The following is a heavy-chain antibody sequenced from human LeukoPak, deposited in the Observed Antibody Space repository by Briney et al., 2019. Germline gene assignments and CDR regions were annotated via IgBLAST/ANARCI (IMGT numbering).Heavy chain of an antibody. CDR1: GFTFSSYS. D-gene: IGHD3-10*01. CDR2: ISGSDGST. J-gene: IGHJ6*02. Sequence: GGSLRLSCAASGFTFSSYSMNWVRQPPGKGLEWVSAISGSDGSTYYADSVKGRFTISRDNSKNTLYLQMNSLRAEDTAVYYCVKYGADVWGQGTTVTVSS. V-gene: IGHV3-23*01. CDR3: VKYGADV.